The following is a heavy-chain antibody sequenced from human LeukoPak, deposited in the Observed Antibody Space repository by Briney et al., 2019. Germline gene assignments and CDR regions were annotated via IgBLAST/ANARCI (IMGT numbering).Heavy chain of an antibody. CDR1: GGSISSYY. J-gene: IGHJ4*02. V-gene: IGHV4-59*12. Sequence: SETLFLTCTVSGGSISSYYWSWIRQPPGKGLEWIGYIYYSGSTNYNPSLKSRVTISVDTSKNQFSLKLSSVTAADTAVYYCARDSGYSSSLYPDYWGQGTLVTVSS. D-gene: IGHD6-6*01. CDR2: IYYSGST. CDR3: ARDSGYSSSLYPDY.